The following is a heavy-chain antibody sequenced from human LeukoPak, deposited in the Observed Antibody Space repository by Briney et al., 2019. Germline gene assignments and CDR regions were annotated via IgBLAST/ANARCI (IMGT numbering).Heavy chain of an antibody. J-gene: IGHJ4*02. CDR1: GFTFSSYA. CDR2: ISYDGSNK. Sequence: GGSLRLSCAASGFTFSSYAKHWVRQAPGKGLEWVAVISYDGSNKYYADSVKGRFTISRDNSKNTLYLQMNSLRAEDTAVYYCAKLIRNTAMVTDYWGQGTLVTVSS. CDR3: AKLIRNTAMVTDY. D-gene: IGHD5-18*01. V-gene: IGHV3-30*01.